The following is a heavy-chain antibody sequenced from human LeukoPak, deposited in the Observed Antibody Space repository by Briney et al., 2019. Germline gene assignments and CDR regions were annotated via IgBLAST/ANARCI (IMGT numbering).Heavy chain of an antibody. CDR3: ARDCSSTSCIGVFDY. Sequence: PSETLSLTCTVSGGSISSYYWSWIRQPPGKGLEWIGYIYYSGSTNYNPSLKSRVTISVDTSKNQFSLKLSSVTAADTAVYYCARDCSSTSCIGVFDYWGQGTLVTVSS. CDR2: IYYSGST. D-gene: IGHD2-2*01. CDR1: GGSISSYY. V-gene: IGHV4-59*01. J-gene: IGHJ4*02.